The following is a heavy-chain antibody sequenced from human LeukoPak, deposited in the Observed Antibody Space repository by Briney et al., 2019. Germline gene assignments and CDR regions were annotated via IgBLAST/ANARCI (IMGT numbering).Heavy chain of an antibody. CDR2: INPNSGGT. V-gene: IGHV1-2*02. CDR1: GYTFTGYY. J-gene: IGHJ4*02. D-gene: IGHD3-22*01. Sequence: GASVKVSCKASGYTFTGYYIHWVRQDPGQGLEWLGWINPNSGGTSNAQKFQGRVTMTRDTSISTAYLELSRLRSDDTAVYYCARGYFDNYFDYWGQGTLVSVSS. CDR3: ARGYFDNYFDY.